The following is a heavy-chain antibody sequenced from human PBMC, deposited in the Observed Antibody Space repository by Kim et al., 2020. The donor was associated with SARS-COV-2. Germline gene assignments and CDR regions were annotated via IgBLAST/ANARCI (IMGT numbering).Heavy chain of an antibody. J-gene: IGHJ4*02. CDR3: ARDQGVGDY. Sequence: GNTKCSERFQGRVTITRDTSASTAYMELSSLRFEDSAVYYCARDQGVGDYWGQGALVTVSS. D-gene: IGHD1-26*01. CDR2: GNT. V-gene: IGHV1-3*01.